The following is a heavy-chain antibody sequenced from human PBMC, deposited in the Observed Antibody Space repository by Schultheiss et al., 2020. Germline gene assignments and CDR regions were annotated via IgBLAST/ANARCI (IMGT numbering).Heavy chain of an antibody. CDR3: AKDLRNIQIYYYYGMDV. CDR1: GGTFSSYT. CDR2: IIPILGIA. Sequence: SVKVSCKASGGTFSSYTISWVRQAPGQGLEWMGRIIPILGIANYAQKFQGRVTITADKSTSTAYMELSSLRSEDTAVYYCAKDLRNIQIYYYYGMDVWGQGTTVTVSS. D-gene: IGHD2/OR15-2a*01. V-gene: IGHV1-69*04. J-gene: IGHJ6*02.